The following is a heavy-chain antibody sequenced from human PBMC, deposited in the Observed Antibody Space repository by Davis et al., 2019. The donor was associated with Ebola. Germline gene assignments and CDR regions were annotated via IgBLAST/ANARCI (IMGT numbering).Heavy chain of an antibody. D-gene: IGHD2-8*01. CDR2: IIPILGIA. V-gene: IGHV1-69*04. Sequence: SVKVSCKASGGTFSSYTISWVRQAPGQGLEWMGRIIPILGIANYAQKFQGRVTITADKSTSTAYMELSSLRSEDTAVYYCARDAGTDIVLMVYAENYYGMDVWGQGTTVTVSS. CDR1: GGTFSSYT. J-gene: IGHJ6*02. CDR3: ARDAGTDIVLMVYAENYYGMDV.